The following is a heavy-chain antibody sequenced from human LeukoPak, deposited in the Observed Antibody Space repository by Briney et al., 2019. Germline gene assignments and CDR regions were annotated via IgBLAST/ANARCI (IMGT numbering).Heavy chain of an antibody. CDR2: ISGSGGST. CDR3: AKHFELRSNTPSFDY. D-gene: IGHD3-3*01. J-gene: IGHJ4*02. Sequence: PGGSLRLSCAASGFTFSSYAMSWVRQAPGKGLEWVSAISGSGGSTYYADSVKGRFTISRDNSKNTLYLQMNSLRAEDTAVYYCAKHFELRSNTPSFDYWGQGTLVTVSS. V-gene: IGHV3-23*01. CDR1: GFTFSSYA.